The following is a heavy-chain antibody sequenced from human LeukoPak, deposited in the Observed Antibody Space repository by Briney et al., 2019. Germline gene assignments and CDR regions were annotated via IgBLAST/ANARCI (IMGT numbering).Heavy chain of an antibody. Sequence: ASVKVSCKASGFIFTGYYVHWVRQAPGQGLEWMGWINPNSGGTKYAQKFQGRVTMTRDTSISTAYMDLSRLRSDDTAVYYCARDHPYSSGWHGRVEAFDLWGQGTTVTVSS. CDR1: GFIFTGYY. V-gene: IGHV1-2*02. D-gene: IGHD6-19*01. CDR2: INPNSGGT. J-gene: IGHJ3*01. CDR3: ARDHPYSSGWHGRVEAFDL.